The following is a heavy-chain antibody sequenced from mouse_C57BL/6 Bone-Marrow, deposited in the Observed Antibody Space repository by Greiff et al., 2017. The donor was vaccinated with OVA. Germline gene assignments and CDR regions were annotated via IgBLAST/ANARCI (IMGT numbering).Heavy chain of an antibody. CDR2: INPSSGYT. Sequence: VQLQQSGAELARPGASVKMSCKASGYTFTSYTMHWVNQRPGQGLEWIGYINPSSGYTKYNQKFKDKATLTADKSSSTAYMQLSSLTSEDSAVYYCARPWFAYWGQGTLVTVSA. CDR3: ARPWFAY. CDR1: GYTFTSYT. V-gene: IGHV1-4*01. J-gene: IGHJ3*01.